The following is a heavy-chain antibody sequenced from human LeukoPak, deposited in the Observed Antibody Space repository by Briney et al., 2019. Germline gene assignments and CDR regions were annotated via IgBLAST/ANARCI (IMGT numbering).Heavy chain of an antibody. J-gene: IGHJ5*02. CDR3: AKTSWYCGGWSCSNWFDP. D-gene: IGHD2-15*01. Sequence: GGSLRLSCQASGFTFNNAWMSWVRQAPGKGLEWVSGISGSGGSTNYADSVKGRFTISRDNSKNTLYLQMNSLRAEDTALYYCAKTSWYCGGWSCSNWFDPWGQGTLVTVSS. CDR1: GFTFNNAW. V-gene: IGHV3-23*01. CDR2: ISGSGGST.